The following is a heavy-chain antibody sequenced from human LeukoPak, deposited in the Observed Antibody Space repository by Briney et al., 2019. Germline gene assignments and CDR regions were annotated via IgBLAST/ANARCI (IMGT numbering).Heavy chain of an antibody. Sequence: ASVKVSCKASGYTFTSYYMHWVRQAPGQGLEWMGIINPSGGSTSYAQKFQGRVTMTRDTSTSTVYMELSSLRSEDTAVYYCARDNGGSFLMGYNWIDPWGQGTLVTVSS. CDR2: INPSGGST. D-gene: IGHD2-8*01. CDR1: GYTFTSYY. J-gene: IGHJ5*02. V-gene: IGHV1-46*01. CDR3: ARDNGGSFLMGYNWIDP.